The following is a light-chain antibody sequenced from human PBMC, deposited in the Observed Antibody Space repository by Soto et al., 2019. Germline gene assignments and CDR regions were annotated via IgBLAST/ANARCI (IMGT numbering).Light chain of an antibody. CDR1: SSDVGGYNY. CDR2: DVN. J-gene: IGLJ2*01. CDR3: TSYTNSGTVV. Sequence: QSALTQPASVSGSPGQSITISCTGTSSDVGGYNYVSWYQQHPGKVPKLMIYDVNTRPSGVSNRFSGSKSGNTASLTISGLQAEDESDYYCTSYTNSGTVVFGGGTKLTV. V-gene: IGLV2-14*01.